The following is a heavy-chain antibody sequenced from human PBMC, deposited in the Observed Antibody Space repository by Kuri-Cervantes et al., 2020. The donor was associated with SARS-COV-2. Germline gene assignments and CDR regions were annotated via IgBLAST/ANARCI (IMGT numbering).Heavy chain of an antibody. CDR3: ASNLAVAGLFIAFDI. V-gene: IGHV4-31*03. D-gene: IGHD6-19*01. J-gene: IGHJ3*02. CDR2: IYYSGST. Sequence: SETLSLTCTVSGGSISSGGHYWSWIRQHPGKGLEWIGYIYYSGSTYYNPSLKSRVTISVDTSKNQFSLKLSSVTAADTAVYYCASNLAVAGLFIAFDIWGQGTMVTVSS. CDR1: GGSISSGGHY.